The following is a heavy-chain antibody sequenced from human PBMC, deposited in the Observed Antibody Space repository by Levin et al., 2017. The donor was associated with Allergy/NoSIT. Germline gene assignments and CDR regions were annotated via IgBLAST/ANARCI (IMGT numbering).Heavy chain of an antibody. Sequence: PTGGSLRLSCAASRFTFSSYGMHWVRQAPGKGLEWVAVISYDGSNKYYADSVKGRFTISRDNSKNTLSLQMNNLRAEDTAVYYCAKVLRYLDWLWDAFDIWGQGTMVTVSS. D-gene: IGHD3-9*01. J-gene: IGHJ3*02. CDR3: AKVLRYLDWLWDAFDI. V-gene: IGHV3-30*18. CDR1: RFTFSSYG. CDR2: ISYDGSNK.